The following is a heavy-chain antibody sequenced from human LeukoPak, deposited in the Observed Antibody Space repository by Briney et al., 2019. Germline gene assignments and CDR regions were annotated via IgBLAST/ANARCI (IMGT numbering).Heavy chain of an antibody. CDR3: ARQEFSTSPLDY. Sequence: SETLSLTCTVSGRSISSSSYYWGWLRQPPGEALEWIGSIYYSGSTYYNPSLKSRVSISVHTSKTQFSLKLTSVTAADTAVYYCARQEFSTSPLDYWGQGTLVTVSS. J-gene: IGHJ4*02. CDR1: GRSISSSSYY. D-gene: IGHD6-6*01. CDR2: IYYSGST. V-gene: IGHV4-39*01.